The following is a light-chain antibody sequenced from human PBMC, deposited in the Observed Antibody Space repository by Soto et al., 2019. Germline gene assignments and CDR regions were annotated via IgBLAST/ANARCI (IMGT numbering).Light chain of an antibody. J-gene: IGKJ2*01. CDR3: QQSYSTPHT. Sequence: DIQMTQSPSSLAASVGDRVTISCRASQIISTYLNWYQQKPGQVPTLLIYGASSLQRGVPSRFSASGSGTDFTLSISSLQREDFATYYCQQSYSTPHTFGQGTKLEIK. CDR1: QIISTY. V-gene: IGKV1-39*01. CDR2: GAS.